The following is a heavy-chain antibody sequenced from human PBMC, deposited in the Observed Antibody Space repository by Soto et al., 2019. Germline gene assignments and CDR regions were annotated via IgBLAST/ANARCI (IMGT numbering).Heavy chain of an antibody. D-gene: IGHD3-3*01. J-gene: IGHJ4*02. CDR2: IYYSGST. V-gene: IGHV4-30-4*01. CDR3: ARKGITIFGVEDFDY. CDR1: GGSISSGDYY. Sequence: QVQLQESGPGLVKPSQTLSLTCTVSGGSISSGDYYWSWIRQPPGKGLEWIGYIYYSGSTYYNPSLKSRVTISVDTSKNQFSLKLSSVTAADTAVSYCARKGITIFGVEDFDYWGQGTLVTVSS.